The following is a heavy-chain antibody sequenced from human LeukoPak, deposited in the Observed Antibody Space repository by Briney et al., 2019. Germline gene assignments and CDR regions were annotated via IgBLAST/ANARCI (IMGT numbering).Heavy chain of an antibody. D-gene: IGHD6-6*01. V-gene: IGHV3-23*01. CDR3: ANIAARPGDY. Sequence: GGSLRLSCAASGFTFSSYAMSWVRQAPRKGLEWVSAISGSGGSSYYADSVKGRFTISRDNSKNTLYLQMNSLRAEDTAVYYCANIAARPGDYWGQGTLVTVSS. CDR1: GFTFSSYA. CDR2: ISGSGGSS. J-gene: IGHJ4*02.